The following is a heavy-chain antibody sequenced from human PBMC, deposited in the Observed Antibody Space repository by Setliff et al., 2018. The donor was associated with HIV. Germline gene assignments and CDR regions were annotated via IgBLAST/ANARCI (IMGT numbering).Heavy chain of an antibody. CDR1: GYPIISDFY. V-gene: IGHV4-38-2*02. CDR3: ARAPITLVWGVITAREAFDI. Sequence: SETLSLTCSVSGYPIISDFYWGWIRQSPGKGLDWIASVSHTGRTYYNPSLIGRVTVSVDKSEGQFSLRLNSVTAADTAVYYCARAPITLVWGVITAREAFDIWGQGTMVTVSS. CDR2: VSHTGRT. J-gene: IGHJ3*02. D-gene: IGHD3-10*01.